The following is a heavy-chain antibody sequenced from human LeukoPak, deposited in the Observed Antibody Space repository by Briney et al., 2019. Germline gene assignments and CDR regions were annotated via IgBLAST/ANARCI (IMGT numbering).Heavy chain of an antibody. Sequence: GSSVKVSCKASGGTFSSYAISWVRQAPGQGLEWMGGIIPIFGTANYAQKFQGRVTTTTDTSTSTAYMELRSLTSDDTAVYYCARGGVTSVVDVWGKGTTVTISS. CDR3: ARGGVTSVVDV. J-gene: IGHJ6*04. V-gene: IGHV1-69*05. D-gene: IGHD4-23*01. CDR2: IIPIFGTA. CDR1: GGTFSSYA.